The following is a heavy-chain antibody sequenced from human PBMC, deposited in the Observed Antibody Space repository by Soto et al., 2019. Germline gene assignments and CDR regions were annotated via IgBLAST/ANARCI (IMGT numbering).Heavy chain of an antibody. CDR3: ARLKTGTTSGAFDI. V-gene: IGHV4-34*01. Sequence: SETLSLTCAVYGGSFSGYYWSWIRQPPGKGLEWIGEINHSGSTNYNPSLKSRVTISVDTSKNQFSLKLSSVTAADTAVYYCARLKTGTTSGAFDIWGQGTMVTVSS. CDR1: GGSFSGYY. J-gene: IGHJ3*02. D-gene: IGHD1-1*01. CDR2: INHSGST.